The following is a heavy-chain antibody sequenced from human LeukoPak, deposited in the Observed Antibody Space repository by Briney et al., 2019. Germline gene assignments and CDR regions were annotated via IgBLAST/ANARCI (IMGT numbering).Heavy chain of an antibody. CDR2: ISSSGSTI. CDR3: ARDGYYGSGETYYYYGMDA. D-gene: IGHD3-10*01. V-gene: IGHV3-11*01. CDR1: GFTFSDYY. Sequence: GGSLRLSCAASGFTFSDYYMSWIRQAPGKGLEWVSYISSSGSTIYYADSVKGRFTISRDNAKNSLYLQMNSLRAEDTAVYYCARDGYYGSGETYYYYGMDAWGQGTTVTVSS. J-gene: IGHJ6*02.